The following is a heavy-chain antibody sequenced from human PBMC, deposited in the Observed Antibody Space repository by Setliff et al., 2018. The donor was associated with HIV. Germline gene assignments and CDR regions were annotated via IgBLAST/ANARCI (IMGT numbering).Heavy chain of an antibody. J-gene: IGHJ4*02. CDR2: IYYSGST. D-gene: IGHD5-12*01. V-gene: IGHV4-59*11. Sequence: SETLSLTCTVSGGSISSHYWSWIRQPPGKGLEWIGYIYYSGSTNYNPSLKSRVTISVDTSKNQFSLKLSSVTAADTAVYYCARERDGYNYFDYWGQGTLVTVSS. CDR1: GGSISSHY. CDR3: ARERDGYNYFDY.